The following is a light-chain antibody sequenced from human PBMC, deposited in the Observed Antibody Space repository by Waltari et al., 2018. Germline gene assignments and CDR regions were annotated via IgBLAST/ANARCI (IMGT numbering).Light chain of an antibody. CDR3: HSRDSTSTRV. J-gene: IGLJ3*02. CDR2: GPD. CDR1: SLRKFS. V-gene: IGLV3-19*01. Sequence: SSELNQDPAVSVALGQTVKIPCQGDSLRKFSASWYQQRPGQAPILVLYGPDYRPSGIPGRFSGSTSGGTASLTITGAQAEDEAVYYCHSRDSTSTRVFGGGTRLTV.